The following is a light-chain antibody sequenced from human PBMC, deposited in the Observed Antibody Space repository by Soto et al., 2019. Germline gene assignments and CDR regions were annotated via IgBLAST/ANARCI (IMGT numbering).Light chain of an antibody. V-gene: IGKV2-28*01. CDR1: QSLLHSSGRYY. CDR3: IQALQTPFT. CDR2: LGS. Sequence: DIVMTQSPLSLPVTPGEPASISCRSSQSLLHSSGRYYLDWYLQKPGQSPQLLIHLGSHRASGVPDRFSGSGSGTDFTLTISRVAAEDVGIYYCIQALQTPFTFGGGTRVEIK. J-gene: IGKJ4*01.